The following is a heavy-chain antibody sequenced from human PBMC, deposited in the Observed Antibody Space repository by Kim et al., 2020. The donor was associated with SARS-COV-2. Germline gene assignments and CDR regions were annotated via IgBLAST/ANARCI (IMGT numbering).Heavy chain of an antibody. J-gene: IGHJ2*01. CDR1: GGSISTNNYY. CDR3: ARLPVAAYWYFDL. CDR2: IYFGGNT. Sequence: SETLSLTCFVSGGSISTNNYYWGWVRQPPGKGLEWIANIYFGGNTYYNPSLKRRVAISIDTSRNHFSLNVHSVTAADTAIYFCARLPVAAYWYFDLWGRG. V-gene: IGHV4-39*02.